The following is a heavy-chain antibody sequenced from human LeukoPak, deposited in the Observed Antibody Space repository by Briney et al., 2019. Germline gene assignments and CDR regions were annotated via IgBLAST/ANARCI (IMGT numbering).Heavy chain of an antibody. V-gene: IGHV3-43*02. Sequence: GGSLRLSCAATGYPFDVCAMHWVRRAPGKGVEWVSFICGCGDRTFYADSVKARFTISRDNSQNSLYLQMNSLRTEDTALYYCAKDLTCGSGSYYRLFDYWGQGTLVTVSS. J-gene: IGHJ4*02. CDR1: GYPFDVCA. CDR3: AKDLTCGSGSYYRLFDY. D-gene: IGHD3-10*01. CDR2: ICGCGDRT.